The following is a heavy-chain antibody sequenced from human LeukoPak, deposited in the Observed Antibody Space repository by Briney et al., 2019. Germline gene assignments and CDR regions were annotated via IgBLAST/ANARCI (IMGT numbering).Heavy chain of an antibody. CDR3: ARVRTWTHSRYFDY. V-gene: IGHV4-30-4*07. CDR2: IYYSGST. J-gene: IGHJ4*02. Sequence: PSETLSLTCAVSGGSISSGGYSWSWIRQPPGKGLEWIGYIYYSGSTYYNPSLKSRVTISVDTSKNQFSLKLSSVTAADTAVYYCARVRTWTHSRYFDYWGQGTLVTVSS. D-gene: IGHD6-13*01. CDR1: GGSISSGGYS.